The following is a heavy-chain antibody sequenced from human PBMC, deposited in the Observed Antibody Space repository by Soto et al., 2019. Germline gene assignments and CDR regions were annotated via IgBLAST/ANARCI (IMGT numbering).Heavy chain of an antibody. J-gene: IGHJ4*02. V-gene: IGHV1-18*01. CDR2: ISAYNGNT. CDR1: GYTFTSYG. CDR3: ALISLCSGYHYPLYY. D-gene: IGHD3-22*01. Sequence: ASVKVSCKASGYTFTSYGISWVRQAPGQGLEWMGWISAYNGNTNYAQKLQGRVTMTTDTSTSTAYMELRSLRSDDTAVYYCALISLCSGYHYPLYYCAQGTLVPVSS.